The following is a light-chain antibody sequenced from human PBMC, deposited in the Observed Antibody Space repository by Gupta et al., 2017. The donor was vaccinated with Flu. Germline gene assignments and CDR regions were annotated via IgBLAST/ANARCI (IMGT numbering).Light chain of an antibody. CDR3: SSYAGSNIWV. CDR2: DVS. V-gene: IGLV2-8*01. J-gene: IGLJ3*02. Sequence: QSALTPPPSASGSPGPSLPLPCPGSGSDVGGYNYVSWYQQHPGKAPKLIIYDVSQRPSGVPDRFSGSKSGNTASLTVSGLQVEDEADYYCSSYAGSNIWVFGGGTKLTVL. CDR1: GSDVGGYNY.